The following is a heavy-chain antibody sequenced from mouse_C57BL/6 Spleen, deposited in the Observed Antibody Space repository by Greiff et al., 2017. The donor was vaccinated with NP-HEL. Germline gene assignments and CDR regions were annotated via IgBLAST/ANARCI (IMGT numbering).Heavy chain of an antibody. CDR3: ARYDDGYSFYAMDY. CDR1: GYTFTSYW. J-gene: IGHJ4*01. CDR2: LYPGSGST. Sequence: QVQLQQPGAELVKPGASVKMSCKASGYTFTSYWITWVKQRPGQGLEWIGDLYPGSGSTNYNEKFKSKATLTIDTSSSTAYMQLSSLTSEDSAVYYCARYDDGYSFYAMDYWGQGTSVTVSS. D-gene: IGHD2-3*01. V-gene: IGHV1-55*01.